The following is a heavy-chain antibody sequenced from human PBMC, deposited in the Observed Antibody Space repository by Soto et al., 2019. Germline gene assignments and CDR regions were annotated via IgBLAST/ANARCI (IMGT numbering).Heavy chain of an antibody. V-gene: IGHV3-33*01. Sequence: GGSLRLSCAASGFTFSSYGMHWVRQAPGKGLEWVAVIWYDGSNKYYADSVKGRFTISRDNSKNTLYLQMNSLRAEDTAVYYCATDIDLWSGKTPGYWGQGTLVTVSS. D-gene: IGHD3-3*01. CDR3: ATDIDLWSGKTPGY. CDR2: IWYDGSNK. CDR1: GFTFSSYG. J-gene: IGHJ4*02.